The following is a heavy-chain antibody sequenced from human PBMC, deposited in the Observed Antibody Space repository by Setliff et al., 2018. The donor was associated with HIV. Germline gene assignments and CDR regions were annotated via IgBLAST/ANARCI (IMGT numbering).Heavy chain of an antibody. J-gene: IGHJ4*02. CDR2: ISHDGSNT. CDR1: GITFTSYA. CDR3: ARDHRAVAYDY. D-gene: IGHD6-19*01. V-gene: IGHV3-30-3*01. Sequence: LRLSCAASGITFTSYALHWVRQAPGKGLEWVAIISHDGSNTYYADSVKGRFTISRDNSKNTLYLQMNSLRTEDTAVYYCARDHRAVAYDYWGQGTLVTVSS.